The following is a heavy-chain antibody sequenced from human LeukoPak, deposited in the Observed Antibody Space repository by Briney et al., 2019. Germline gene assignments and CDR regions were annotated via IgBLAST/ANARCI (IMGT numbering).Heavy chain of an antibody. V-gene: IGHV3-11*05. D-gene: IGHD3-9*01. Sequence: PGGSLRLSCAASGFTFSDYYMSWIHQAPGKGLEWVSYISSSSSYTNYADSVKGRFTISRDNAKNSLYLQMNSLRAEDTAVYYCARDQPQRTYYDILTGYYSSYFDYWGQGTLVTVSS. J-gene: IGHJ4*02. CDR2: ISSSSSYT. CDR1: GFTFSDYY. CDR3: ARDQPQRTYYDILTGYYSSYFDY.